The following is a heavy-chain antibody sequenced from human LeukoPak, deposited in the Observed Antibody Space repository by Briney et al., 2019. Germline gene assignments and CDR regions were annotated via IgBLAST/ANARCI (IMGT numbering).Heavy chain of an antibody. CDR3: ARGGSITIFGVVIISDWFDP. J-gene: IGHJ5*02. D-gene: IGHD3-3*01. CDR2: IYHRGST. Sequence: RSETLSLTCALYGRSLSGYYWRWIRHPPGGGLEWIGEIYHRGSTNYNPCLKSRVTISVDPSKNQFSLKLSSVTAADTAVYYCARGGSITIFGVVIISDWFDPWGQGTLVTVSS. V-gene: IGHV4-34*01. CDR1: GRSLSGYY.